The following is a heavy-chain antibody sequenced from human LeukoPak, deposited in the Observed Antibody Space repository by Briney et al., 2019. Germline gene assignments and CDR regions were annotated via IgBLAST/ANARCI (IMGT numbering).Heavy chain of an antibody. D-gene: IGHD3-3*01. Sequence: GGSLRLSCAASGFIFTNYFMSWVRQAPGEGLEWVASIKHDGSEKYYVDSVRGRFTISRDNTMNSLYLQMSSLRAEDTAVYYCATDRGWRTSGYYLYYFEYWGQGTLVTYSS. CDR1: GFIFTNYF. J-gene: IGHJ4*02. V-gene: IGHV3-7*03. CDR3: ATDRGWRTSGYYLYYFEY. CDR2: IKHDGSEK.